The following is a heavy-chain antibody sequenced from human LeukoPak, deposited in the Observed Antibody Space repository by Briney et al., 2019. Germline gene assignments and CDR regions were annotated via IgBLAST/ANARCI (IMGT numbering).Heavy chain of an antibody. Sequence: PGGSLRLSCAASGFTFSSYGMSWVRQAPGKGLEWVSAISGSGGSTYYADSVKGRFTISRDNSKNTLYLQMNSLRAEDTAVYYCAKVQVGAEYYFDYWGQGTLVTVSS. J-gene: IGHJ4*02. CDR1: GFTFSSYG. CDR2: ISGSGGST. CDR3: AKVQVGAEYYFDY. V-gene: IGHV3-23*01. D-gene: IGHD1-26*01.